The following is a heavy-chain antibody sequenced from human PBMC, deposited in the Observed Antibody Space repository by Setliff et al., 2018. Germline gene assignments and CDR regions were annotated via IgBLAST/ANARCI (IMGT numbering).Heavy chain of an antibody. Sequence: ASVKVSCKTSGYTFNTFGISWVRRAPGQGLDWMGWISPYNGDTKSAQKFQGRVTMTIDTSTSTAYVEVRSLTSDDTAVYYCARSPPNRGVGQGHYMDVWGRGTTVTVS. CDR1: GYTFNTFG. V-gene: IGHV1-18*01. CDR3: ARSPPNRGVGQGHYMDV. D-gene: IGHD1-26*01. J-gene: IGHJ6*03. CDR2: ISPYNGDT.